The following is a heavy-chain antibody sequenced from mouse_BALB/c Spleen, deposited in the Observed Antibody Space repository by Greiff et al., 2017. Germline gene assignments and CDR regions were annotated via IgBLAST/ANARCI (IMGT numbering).Heavy chain of an antibody. CDR1: GYTFSSYW. D-gene: IGHD2-1*01. Sequence: VQLQQSGAELMKPGASVKISCKATGYTFSSYWIEWVKQRPGHGLEWIGEILPGSGSTNYNEKFKGKATFTADTSSNTAYMQLSSLTSEDSAVYYCARMDGNYDYYAMDYWGQGTSVTVSS. J-gene: IGHJ4*01. CDR2: ILPGSGST. CDR3: ARMDGNYDYYAMDY. V-gene: IGHV1-9*01.